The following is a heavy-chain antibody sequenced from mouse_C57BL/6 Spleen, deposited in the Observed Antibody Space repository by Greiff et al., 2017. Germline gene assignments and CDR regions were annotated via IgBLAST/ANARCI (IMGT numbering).Heavy chain of an antibody. J-gene: IGHJ4*01. CDR1: CYTFTSYW. Sequence: QVHVQQPGTELVKPGASVKLSCKASCYTFTSYWMHWVKQRPGHGLEWIGNINPSNDDTNYNEKFKCKATLTVDTSSSTAYMELSSLTSEDSAVYYCASAVYGTSYYYAMGYWGQGTSVTVSS. D-gene: IGHD1-1*01. CDR2: INPSNDDT. CDR3: ASAVYGTSYYYAMGY. V-gene: IGHV1-53*01.